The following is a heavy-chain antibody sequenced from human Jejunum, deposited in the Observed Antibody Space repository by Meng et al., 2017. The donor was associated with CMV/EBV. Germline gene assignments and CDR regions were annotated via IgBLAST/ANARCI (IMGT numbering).Heavy chain of an antibody. J-gene: IGHJ4*02. CDR3: ARDQIGGTLLGHFEH. V-gene: IGHV4-39*07. Sequence: QLRPQEAGPGLVKPSETLSLICTVSGGSIRGSRLHWGWIRQPPGRPLEWIGSIYETGSTTYNPSLKSPVTISLDTSKNQFSLMVSSVTAADTAVYYCARDQIGGTLLGHFEHWGQGTLVTVSS. CDR1: GGSIRGSRLH. CDR2: IYETGST. D-gene: IGHD3-16*01.